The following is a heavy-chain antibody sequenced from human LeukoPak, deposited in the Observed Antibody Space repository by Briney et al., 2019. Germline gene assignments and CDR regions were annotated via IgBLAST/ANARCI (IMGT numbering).Heavy chain of an antibody. V-gene: IGHV3-23*01. CDR3: AKTPLGGPGPSEY. CDR2: ISSSGGSS. J-gene: IGHJ4*02. Sequence: PGGSLRLSCAASGFTFSSYAMSWVRQAPGKGLEWVSAISSSGGSSYYAGSVKGRFTISRDNSKNTLYLQMNSLRAEDTAVYYCAKTPLGGPGPSEYWAQRTLVSVSS. D-gene: IGHD3-16*01. CDR1: GFTFSSYA.